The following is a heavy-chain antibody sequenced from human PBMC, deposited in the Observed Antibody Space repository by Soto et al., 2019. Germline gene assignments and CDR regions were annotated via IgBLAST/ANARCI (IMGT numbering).Heavy chain of an antibody. Sequence: QVQLVQSGAEVKRPGSSVKVSCKASGDTFAFHSINWVRQAPGLGLEWMGRINPFLSMSNYAQRFQGRVTMTADKSTIRAYMVLSSLISEDTAIYYCATSYGSGSRAFDYWGQGALVTVSS. CDR3: ATSYGSGSRAFDY. CDR2: INPFLSMS. D-gene: IGHD3-10*01. J-gene: IGHJ4*02. CDR1: GDTFAFHS. V-gene: IGHV1-69*02.